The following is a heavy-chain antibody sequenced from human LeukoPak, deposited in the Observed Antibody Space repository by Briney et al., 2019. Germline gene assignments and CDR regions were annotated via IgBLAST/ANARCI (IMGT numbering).Heavy chain of an antibody. CDR3: AKGVDSSGWYAGYYYGMDV. CDR1: GFTFSSYA. Sequence: GGSLRLSRAASGFTFSSYAMSWVRQAPGKGLEWVSAISGSGGSTYYADSVKGRFTISRDNSKNTLYLQMNSLRAEDTAVYYCAKGVDSSGWYAGYYYGMDVWGQGTTVTVSS. CDR2: ISGSGGST. D-gene: IGHD6-19*01. V-gene: IGHV3-23*01. J-gene: IGHJ6*02.